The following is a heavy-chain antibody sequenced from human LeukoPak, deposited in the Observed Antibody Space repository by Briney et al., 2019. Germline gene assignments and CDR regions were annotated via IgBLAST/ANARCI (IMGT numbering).Heavy chain of an antibody. J-gene: IGHJ4*02. D-gene: IGHD5-24*01. Sequence: GGSLRLSCAASGFTFSSYGMSWVRQAPGKGLEWVSAISGSGGSTYYADSVKGRFTISRDNSKNTLYLQINSLRDEDTAVYYCAKDDAWLQYNDWGQGTLVTVSS. V-gene: IGHV3-23*01. CDR3: AKDDAWLQYND. CDR1: GFTFSSYG. CDR2: ISGSGGST.